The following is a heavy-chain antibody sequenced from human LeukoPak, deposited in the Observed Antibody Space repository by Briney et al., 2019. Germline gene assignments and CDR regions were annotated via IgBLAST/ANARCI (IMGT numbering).Heavy chain of an antibody. CDR1: GFPFSSYG. J-gene: IGHJ6*02. V-gene: IGHV3-33*01. CDR2: IWSVGGAE. CDR3: ARVWFSGYYYYGMDV. Sequence: GGSLRLSCVASGFPFSSYGMHWVRQAPGKGLEWVAVIWSVGGAEYYADSVKGRFTISRDNSKNMLFLQMNSLRAEDTAVYYCARVWFSGYYYYGMDVWGQGTTVTVSS. D-gene: IGHD3-10*01.